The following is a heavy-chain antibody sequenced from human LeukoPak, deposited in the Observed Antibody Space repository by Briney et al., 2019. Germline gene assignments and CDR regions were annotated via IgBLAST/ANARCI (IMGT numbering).Heavy chain of an antibody. CDR1: GGSISSYY. CDR3: ARAPRGLEYWSDF. D-gene: IGHD2-8*02. V-gene: IGHV4-59*01. J-gene: IGHJ4*02. Sequence: PSETLSLTCTVSGGSISSYYWSWIRQPPGKGLEWIGYIYYSGSTNYNPSLKSRVTISVDTSKNQFSLKLRSVTAADTAVYYCARAPRGLEYWSDFWGQGTLVTVSS. CDR2: IYYSGST.